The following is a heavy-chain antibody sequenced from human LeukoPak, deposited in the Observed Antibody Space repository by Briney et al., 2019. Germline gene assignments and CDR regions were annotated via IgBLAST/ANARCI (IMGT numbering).Heavy chain of an antibody. J-gene: IGHJ4*02. CDR3: ARVFYDFWRGGHFDY. CDR2: INPSGGST. CDR1: GYTFTSYY. Sequence: ASVKVSCEASGYTFTSYYMDWGRHAPGQGLGWVGVINPSGGSTSYAQKFQGRVTMTRDMSTSTVYMELSSLRSEDTAVYYCARVFYDFWRGGHFDYWGQGTLVTVSS. V-gene: IGHV1-46*01. D-gene: IGHD3-3*01.